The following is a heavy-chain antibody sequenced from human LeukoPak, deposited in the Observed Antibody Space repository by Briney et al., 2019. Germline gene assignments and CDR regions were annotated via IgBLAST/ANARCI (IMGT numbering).Heavy chain of an antibody. CDR1: GYTFTGYY. CDR3: ARMGGGSIRHFDY. CDR2: INPNSGDT. D-gene: IGHD3-16*01. Sequence: ASVKVSCTASGYTFTGYYMHWVRQAPGQGLEWMGCINPNSGDTNYAQNFQGRVTMTRDTSISTAYMELSRLRSDDTAVYYCARMGGGSIRHFDYWGQGTLVTVSS. J-gene: IGHJ4*02. V-gene: IGHV1-2*02.